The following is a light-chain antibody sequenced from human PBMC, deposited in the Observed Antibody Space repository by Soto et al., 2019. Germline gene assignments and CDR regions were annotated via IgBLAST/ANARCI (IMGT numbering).Light chain of an antibody. J-gene: IGLJ1*01. CDR2: DVS. V-gene: IGLV2-14*03. CDR3: SSYTTSNTRQIV. CDR1: SSDVGGYNY. Sequence: QSVLTQPASVSGSPRQSITISFTGTSSDVGGYNYVSWYQHHPGKAPKLMIFDVSNRASGVSNRFAGSKSGNTASLTISGLQPEDEADYYCSSYTTSNTRQIVFGTGTKLTVL.